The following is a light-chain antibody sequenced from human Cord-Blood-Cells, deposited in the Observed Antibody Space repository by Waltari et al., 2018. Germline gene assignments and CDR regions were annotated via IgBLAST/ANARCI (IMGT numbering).Light chain of an antibody. Sequence: EIVLTQSPATLFLSPGERATLSCRASQSVSSYLAWYQQKPGQAPRLLIYDASNRATGIPARFSGSWSGTDFTLTISSLGPEDFAVYYCQQRSNFTFGPGTKVDIK. V-gene: IGKV3-11*01. CDR3: QQRSNFT. CDR1: QSVSSY. CDR2: DAS. J-gene: IGKJ3*01.